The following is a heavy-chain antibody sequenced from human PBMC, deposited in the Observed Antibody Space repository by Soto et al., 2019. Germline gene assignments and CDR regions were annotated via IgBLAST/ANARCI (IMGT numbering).Heavy chain of an antibody. J-gene: IGHJ4*02. CDR3: ARRYGPGFDY. CDR2: IYYSGST. CDR1: GGSISCYY. Sequence: SETLSLTCSASGGSISCYYWSWIWQPPGKGLEWIGYIYYSGSTNYNPSLKSRVTISVDTSKNQFSLKLSSVTAADTAVYYCARRYGPGFDYWGQGTLVTVS. V-gene: IGHV4-59*08. D-gene: IGHD4-17*01.